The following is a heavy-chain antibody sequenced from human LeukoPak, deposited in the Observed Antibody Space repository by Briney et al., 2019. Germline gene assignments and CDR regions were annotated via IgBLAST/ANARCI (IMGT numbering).Heavy chain of an antibody. Sequence: PGGSLRLSCAASGFTFSSYAMGWVRQAPGKGPEWVSAISSSGGSTYYADSVKGRFTISRDNSKNTPYLQMNSLRAEDTAVYYCAKEPVAGTWPDWGQGTLVTVSS. CDR3: AKEPVAGTWPD. D-gene: IGHD6-19*01. V-gene: IGHV3-23*01. CDR1: GFTFSSYA. J-gene: IGHJ4*02. CDR2: ISSSGGST.